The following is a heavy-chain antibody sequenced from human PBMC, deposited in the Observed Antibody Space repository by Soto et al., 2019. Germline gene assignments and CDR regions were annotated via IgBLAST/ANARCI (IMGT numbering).Heavy chain of an antibody. J-gene: IGHJ6*02. V-gene: IGHV1-2*04. CDR2: INPNSGGT. D-gene: IGHD4-17*01. Sequence: PRASVKVSCKASGYTFTGYYMHWVRQAPGQGLEWMGWINPNSGGTNYAQKFQGWVTMTRDTSISTAYMELSRLRSDDTAVYYCARDRGDYNVLLGSYYYYGMDVWGQGTTVTVSS. CDR3: ARDRGDYNVLLGSYYYYGMDV. CDR1: GYTFTGYY.